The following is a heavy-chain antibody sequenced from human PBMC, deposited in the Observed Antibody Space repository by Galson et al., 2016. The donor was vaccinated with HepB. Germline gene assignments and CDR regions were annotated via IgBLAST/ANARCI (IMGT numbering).Heavy chain of an antibody. D-gene: IGHD3-10*01. V-gene: IGHV3-33*01. CDR1: GFTFSTYA. J-gene: IGHJ4*02. CDR2: IWYDGSKK. CDR3: ASSGGFGSGTYYVY. Sequence: CAASGFTFSTYAMHWVRQAPGKGLEWVAVIWYDGSKKKYADAVKGRFTISRDNSKNTLYLQMNSLRAEDTAVYYCASSGGFGSGTYYVYWGQGTLVTVSS.